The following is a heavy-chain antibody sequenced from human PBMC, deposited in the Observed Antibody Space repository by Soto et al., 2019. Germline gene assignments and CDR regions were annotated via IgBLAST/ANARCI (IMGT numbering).Heavy chain of an antibody. CDR2: IGTKTYGGPV. CDR1: GFTFSNAW. CDR3: TTDLNPDDF. J-gene: IGHJ4*02. Sequence: EVQLVESGGGLVKPGGSLRLSCAASGFTFSNAWMSWVRQAPGKGLEWVGRIGTKTYGGPVDYAAPVKGRFTISRDDSKTTLYLQMNSLKTEDTAVYYCTTDLNPDDFWGQGTLVTVSS. V-gene: IGHV3-15*04.